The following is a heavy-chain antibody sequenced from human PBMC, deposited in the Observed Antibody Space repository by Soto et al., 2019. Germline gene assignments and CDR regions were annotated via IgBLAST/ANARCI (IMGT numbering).Heavy chain of an antibody. CDR2: ISSNGGST. CDR3: VKQDGYSYAFDI. Sequence: EVQLVESGGGLVQPGGSLRLSCSASGFTFSSYAMHWVRQAPGKGLEYVSAISSNGGSTYYADSVKGRFTISRDNSKNTLYLQMSSLRAEDTDVYYCVKQDGYSYAFDIWGQGTMVTVSS. D-gene: IGHD5-18*01. CDR1: GFTFSSYA. J-gene: IGHJ3*02. V-gene: IGHV3-64D*06.